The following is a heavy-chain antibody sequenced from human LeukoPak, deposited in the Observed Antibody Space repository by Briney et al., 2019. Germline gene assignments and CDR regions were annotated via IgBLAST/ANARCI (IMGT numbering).Heavy chain of an antibody. Sequence: PGGSLRLSCAASGFTFSSYAMSWVRQAPGKGLEWVSAISGSGGSTYHADSVKGRFTISRDNSKNTLYLQMNSLRAEDTAVYYCAKAPTRSEGFDYWGQGTLVTVSS. CDR2: ISGSGGST. CDR3: AKAPTRSEGFDY. CDR1: GFTFSSYA. V-gene: IGHV3-23*01. J-gene: IGHJ4*02.